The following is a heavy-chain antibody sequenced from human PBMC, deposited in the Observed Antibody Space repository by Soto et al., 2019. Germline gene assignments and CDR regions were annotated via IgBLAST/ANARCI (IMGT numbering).Heavy chain of an antibody. V-gene: IGHV3-30*04. CDR1: GFSFSISP. CDR2: ISYDGSNK. Sequence: GGSLRLSCAASGFSFSISPMHWVRQAPGKGLEWVAVISYDGSNKYYADSVKGRFTISRDNSKNTLYLQMNSLRAEDTAVYYCAKAVAAAACKSGCYYYGMDVWGQGTTVTVSS. J-gene: IGHJ6*02. D-gene: IGHD6-13*01. CDR3: AKAVAAAACKSGCYYYGMDV.